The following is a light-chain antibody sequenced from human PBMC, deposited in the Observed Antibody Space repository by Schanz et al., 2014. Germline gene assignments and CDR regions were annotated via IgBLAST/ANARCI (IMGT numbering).Light chain of an antibody. Sequence: QSVLTQPPSASGTPGQRVTISCSGSSSNIGSNTVIWYQQLPGTAPKLLIHSDNQRPSGVPDLFSGSKSGTSASLAISGLQSEDEADYYCAAWDDSLNGQLFGGGTKLTVL. J-gene: IGLJ3*02. CDR1: SSNIGSNT. V-gene: IGLV1-44*01. CDR3: AAWDDSLNGQL. CDR2: SDN.